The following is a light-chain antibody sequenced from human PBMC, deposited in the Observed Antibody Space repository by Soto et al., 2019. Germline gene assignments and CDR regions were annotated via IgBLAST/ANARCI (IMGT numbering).Light chain of an antibody. CDR1: SSDVGSYNL. V-gene: IGLV2-23*01. Sequence: QSALTQPASVSGSPGQSITISCTGTSSDVGSYNLVSWYQQHPGKAPKLMIYEGSKRPSGVSNRFSGSKSCNTASLTISGLQAEAESDYYCCSYAGSSTLVFGGGPKLTVL. CDR3: CSYAGSSTLV. CDR2: EGS. J-gene: IGLJ2*01.